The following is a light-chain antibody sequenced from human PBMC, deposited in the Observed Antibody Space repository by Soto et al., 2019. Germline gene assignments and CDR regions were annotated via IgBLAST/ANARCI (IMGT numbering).Light chain of an antibody. CDR3: AAWDDNLSTYV. J-gene: IGLJ1*01. V-gene: IGLV1-44*01. CDR2: TND. CDR1: SSNIESNT. Sequence: QSVLTQPPSASGTPGQRVTISCSGSSSNIESNTVYWYQQLPGMAPRLLIHTNDRRPSGVPDRFSGSKSGTSASLAISGLQSEDEADYYCAAWDDNLSTYVFGSGTKVTVL.